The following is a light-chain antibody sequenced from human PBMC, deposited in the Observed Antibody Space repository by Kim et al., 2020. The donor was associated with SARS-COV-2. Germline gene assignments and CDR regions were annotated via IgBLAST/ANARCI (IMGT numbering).Light chain of an antibody. V-gene: IGLV1-40*01. J-gene: IGLJ3*02. Sequence: QTVTISCTGSSSNIGAGSDVHWYQQLPGTAPKVLIYVNSNRPSGVPDRFSGPKSDTSASLAITGLQAEDEADYYCQSYDTSLSGWVFGGGTKLTVL. CDR1: SSNIGAGSD. CDR3: QSYDTSLSGWV. CDR2: VNS.